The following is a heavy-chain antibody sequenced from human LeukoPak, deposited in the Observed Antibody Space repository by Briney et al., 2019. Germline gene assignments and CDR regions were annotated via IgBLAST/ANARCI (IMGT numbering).Heavy chain of an antibody. V-gene: IGHV4-59*12. CDR3: ARENWRSKSIDFDS. J-gene: IGHJ4*02. CDR1: GGSISSYY. CDR2: IYYSGST. Sequence: PSETLSLTCTVSGGSISSYYWSWIRQPPGKGLERIGYIYYSGSTNYNPSLRSRVTISVDTSKNQFSLKLSSVTAADTAAYFCARENWRSKSIDFDSWGQGTLVTVSS. D-gene: IGHD6-6*01.